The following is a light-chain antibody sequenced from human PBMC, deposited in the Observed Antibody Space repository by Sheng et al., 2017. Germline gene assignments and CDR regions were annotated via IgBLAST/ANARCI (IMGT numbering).Light chain of an antibody. CDR3: QQYNNWPLT. Sequence: EIVLTQSPATLSLSPGERATLSCRASQSVSSYLAWYQQKPGQAPRLLTEGASTRATGIPARFSGSGSGTEFTLTISSLQSEDFAVYYCQQYNNWPLTFGGGTKVEIK. V-gene: IGKV3-15*01. CDR2: GAS. CDR1: QSVSSY. J-gene: IGKJ4*01.